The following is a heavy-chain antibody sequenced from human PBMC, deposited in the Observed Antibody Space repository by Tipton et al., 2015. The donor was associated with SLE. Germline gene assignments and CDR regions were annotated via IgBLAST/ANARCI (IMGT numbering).Heavy chain of an antibody. J-gene: IGHJ4*02. CDR2: IRSRSNNYAT. V-gene: IGHV3-73*01. CDR3: FAIYDLWSMFV. D-gene: IGHD3-3*01. Sequence: SLRLSCVVSGFTFSGFAIHWVRQASGKGLEWVGHIRSRSNNYATAHGASVKGRFTISRDDSKDTAYLQMNSLKVEDTAIYYCFAIYDLWSMFVRGQGTLVTVSS. CDR1: GFTFSGFA.